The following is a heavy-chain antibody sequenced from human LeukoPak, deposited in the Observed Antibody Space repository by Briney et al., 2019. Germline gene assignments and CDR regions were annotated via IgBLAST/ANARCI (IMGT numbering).Heavy chain of an antibody. J-gene: IGHJ4*02. CDR2: ISYDGSSK. V-gene: IGHV3-30-3*01. CDR3: AVSPYSSSWLFDY. D-gene: IGHD6-13*01. Sequence: PGGSLRLSCAASGFTFSSYAMHWVRQAPGKGLEWVAVISYDGSSKYYADSVKGRFTISRDNSKNTLYLQMNSLRAEDTAVYYCAVSPYSSSWLFDYWGQGTLVTVSS. CDR1: GFTFSSYA.